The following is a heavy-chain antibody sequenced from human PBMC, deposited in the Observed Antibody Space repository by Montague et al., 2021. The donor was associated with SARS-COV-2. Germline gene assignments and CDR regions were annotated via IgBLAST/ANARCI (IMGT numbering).Heavy chain of an antibody. D-gene: IGHD2-8*02. CDR3: ARSDLSVIVLVVYATRGGYFDL. V-gene: IGHV4-39*07. Sequence: SETPSLTCTVSGGSISSSSYYWVWIRQPPGKGLEWIGSIYYSGSTYYNPPLKSRVTISVDTSKNQLSLKLISVTAADTAVYYCARSDLSVIVLVVYATRGGYFDLWGRGTLVTVSS. CDR1: GGSISSSSYY. CDR2: IYYSGST. J-gene: IGHJ2*01.